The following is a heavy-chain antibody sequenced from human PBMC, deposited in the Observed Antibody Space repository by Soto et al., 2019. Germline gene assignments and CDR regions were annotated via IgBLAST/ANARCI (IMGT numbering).Heavy chain of an antibody. CDR1: GFTLSNYA. Sequence: EVHLLESGGGLVQPGGSLRRSCVASGFTLSNYAMSWVRQAPGKGLEWVSVIDGDGSAKFADSVKGRLTVSRDNSKNTLYLQMDSLRAEDTAIYYCAKDAVSYNGIYDPFDIWGRGTMVTVSS. D-gene: IGHD1-1*01. V-gene: IGHV3-23*01. J-gene: IGHJ3*02. CDR2: IDGDGSA. CDR3: AKDAVSYNGIYDPFDI.